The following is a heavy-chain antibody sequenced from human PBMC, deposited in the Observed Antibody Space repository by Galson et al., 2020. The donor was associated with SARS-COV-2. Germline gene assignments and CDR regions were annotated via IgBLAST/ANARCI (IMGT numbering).Heavy chain of an antibody. J-gene: IGHJ4*02. V-gene: IGHV3-30*01. CDR3: ARDGRSGPHYYYFDY. Sequence: GESLKISCAASGFTLSSYAMHWVRLAPGKGLEWVAINSFDGTYKRYADSVKGRFSISRDHSKNTLFLQMDSLRVEDTAVYYCARDGRSGPHYYYFDYWGLGTLVTVSS. CDR2: NSFDGTYK. CDR1: GFTLSSYA. D-gene: IGHD1-26*01.